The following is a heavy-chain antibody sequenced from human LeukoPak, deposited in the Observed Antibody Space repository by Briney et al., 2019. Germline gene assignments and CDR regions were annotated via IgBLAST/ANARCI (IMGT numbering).Heavy chain of an antibody. Sequence: GGSLRLSCAASGFTFSSYSMNWVRQAPGKGLEWVSYISSSSSTIYYADSVKGRFTISRDNAKNSLYLQMNSLRAEDTAVYYCARGSMVRGVIGAFDYWGQGTLVTVSS. D-gene: IGHD3-10*01. CDR1: GFTFSSYS. CDR2: ISSSSSTI. CDR3: ARGSMVRGVIGAFDY. J-gene: IGHJ4*02. V-gene: IGHV3-48*04.